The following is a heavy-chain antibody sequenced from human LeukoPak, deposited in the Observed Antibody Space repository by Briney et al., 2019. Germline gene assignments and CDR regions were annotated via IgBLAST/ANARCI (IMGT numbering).Heavy chain of an antibody. CDR2: VHATGTT. V-gene: IGHV4-4*07. J-gene: IGHJ4*02. CDR3: ARGRGSCGGDCNFDY. Sequence: SDTLSLTCSVSGASISLYYWSWVRQPAGKQPEWIGRVHATGTTNYNPSFRSRVSLSVDTFKKQFSLKLKSVTAVDTAEYFCARGRGSCGGDCNFDYWGQGTLVTVSS. D-gene: IGHD2-21*01. CDR1: GASISLYY.